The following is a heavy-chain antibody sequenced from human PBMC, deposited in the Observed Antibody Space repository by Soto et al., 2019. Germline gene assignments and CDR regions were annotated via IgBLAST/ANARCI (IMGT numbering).Heavy chain of an antibody. CDR2: ISWNSGSI. CDR3: AKGTPGYYYYYGMDV. V-gene: IGHV3-9*01. J-gene: IGHJ6*02. Sequence: GGSLRLSCAASGFTFDDYAMHWVRQAPGKGLEWVSGISWNSGSIGYADSVKGRFTISRDNAKNSLYLQMDSLRAEDTALYYCAKGTPGYYYYYGMDVWGQGTTVTVSS. CDR1: GFTFDDYA.